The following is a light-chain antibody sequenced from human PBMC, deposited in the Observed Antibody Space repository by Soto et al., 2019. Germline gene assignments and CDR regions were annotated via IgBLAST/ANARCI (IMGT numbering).Light chain of an antibody. Sequence: QSALTQPASVSGSPGQSITISCTGTSSDVGSYNHVSWYQQHPGKAPKLMIYEVSKRPSGVSNRFSGSKSGNTASLTISGLQAEDEADYYCCSYAGSSTYVFGTGTRSPS. CDR3: CSYAGSSTYV. J-gene: IGLJ1*01. CDR2: EVS. CDR1: SSDVGSYNH. V-gene: IGLV2-23*02.